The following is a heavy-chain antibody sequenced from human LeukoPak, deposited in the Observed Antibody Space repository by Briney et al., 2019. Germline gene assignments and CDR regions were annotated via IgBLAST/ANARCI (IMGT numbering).Heavy chain of an antibody. J-gene: IGHJ4*02. CDR1: GFTFSNFA. V-gene: IGHV3-30*04. D-gene: IGHD5-18*01. CDR3: ARVGRGYSFNVYYFDY. Sequence: GGSLRLSCAASGFTFSNFAMHWVRQAPGKGLEWVAIISYDGSNKYYADSVKGRFTISRDNSKNTLYLQMNSLRVEDTAVYYCARVGRGYSFNVYYFDYWGQGTLVTVSS. CDR2: ISYDGSNK.